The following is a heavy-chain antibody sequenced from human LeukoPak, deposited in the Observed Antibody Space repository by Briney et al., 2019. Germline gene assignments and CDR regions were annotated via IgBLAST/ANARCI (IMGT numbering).Heavy chain of an antibody. J-gene: IGHJ6*03. V-gene: IGHV4-34*01. CDR1: GGSFSGCY. Sequence: PSETLSLTCAVYGGSFSGCYWSWIRQPPGKGLEWIGEINHSGSTNYNPSLKSRVTISVDTSKNQLSLKLSSVIAANTAVYYGARGPRMVRGVIILYYYYYMDVWGKGTTVTVSS. D-gene: IGHD3-10*01. CDR3: ARGPRMVRGVIILYYYYYMDV. CDR2: INHSGST.